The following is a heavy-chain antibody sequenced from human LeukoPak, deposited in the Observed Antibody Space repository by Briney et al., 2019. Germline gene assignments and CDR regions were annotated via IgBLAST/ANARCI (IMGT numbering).Heavy chain of an antibody. CDR3: TRLHYDKSGRGDWFDS. V-gene: IGHV4-34*01. J-gene: IGHJ5*01. D-gene: IGHD3-10*01. CDR1: GGSFSGYY. Sequence: NPSETLSLTCAVYGGSFSGYYWSWIRQPPGKGLEWIGEINHSGSTNYNPSLKSRVTISVDTSRSQFSLKLNSVTAADTAMYYCTRLHYDKSGRGDWFDSWGQGTLVTVSS. CDR2: INHSGST.